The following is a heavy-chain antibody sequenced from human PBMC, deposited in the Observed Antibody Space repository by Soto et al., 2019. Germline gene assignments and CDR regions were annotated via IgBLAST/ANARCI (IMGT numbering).Heavy chain of an antibody. CDR1: GFTFSSYA. CDR3: AKASVSSGGWYPSFDY. D-gene: IGHD6-19*01. V-gene: IGHV3-23*01. CDR2: ISGSGGST. J-gene: IGHJ4*02. Sequence: ESGGGLVQPGGSLRLSCAASGFTFSSYAMSWVRQAPGKGLEWVSAISGSGGSTYYADSVKGRFTISRDNSKNTLYLQMNSLRAEDTAVYYCAKASVSSGGWYPSFDYWGQGTLVTVSS.